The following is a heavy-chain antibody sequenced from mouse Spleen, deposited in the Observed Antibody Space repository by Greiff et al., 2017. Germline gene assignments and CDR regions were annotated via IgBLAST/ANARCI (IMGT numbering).Heavy chain of an antibody. CDR2: INPGSGGT. V-gene: IGHV1-54*01. CDR3: ARGGGGLDY. J-gene: IGHJ2*01. Sequence: QVQLKESGAELVRPGTSVKVSCKASGYAFTNYLIEWVKQRPGQGLEWIGVINPGSGGTNYNEKFKGKATLTADKSSSTAYMQLSSLTSEDSAVYFCARGGGGLDYWGQGTTLTVSS. CDR1: GYAFTNYL.